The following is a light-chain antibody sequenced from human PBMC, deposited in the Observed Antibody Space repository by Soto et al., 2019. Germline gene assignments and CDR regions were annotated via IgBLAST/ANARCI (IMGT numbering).Light chain of an antibody. V-gene: IGKV3-15*01. CDR3: KQYKEWPPFT. J-gene: IGKJ5*01. CDR2: GAS. CDR1: QYVSNK. Sequence: EIVMTLSPSTLSVSPGETATLSFRASQYVSNKVAWYQQKPGQAPSLLILGASTRATGVPARFSGSGSGTEFTLSISSLQSEDFAVYYCKQYKEWPPFTFGQGTRLEIK.